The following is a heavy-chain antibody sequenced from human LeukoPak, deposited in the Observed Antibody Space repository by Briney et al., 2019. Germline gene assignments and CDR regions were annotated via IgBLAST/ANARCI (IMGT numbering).Heavy chain of an antibody. CDR3: AKTYVWYYFDY. Sequence: GGSLRLSCAASGFTFSSYAMSWVRQAPGKGLECISGFSGSGGSTYYADTVKGRFTISRDNSKNTLYLQMNSLRAEDTAVYYCAKTYVWYYFDYWGQGILVTVSS. J-gene: IGHJ4*02. V-gene: IGHV3-23*01. D-gene: IGHD3-16*01. CDR2: FSGSGGST. CDR1: GFTFSSYA.